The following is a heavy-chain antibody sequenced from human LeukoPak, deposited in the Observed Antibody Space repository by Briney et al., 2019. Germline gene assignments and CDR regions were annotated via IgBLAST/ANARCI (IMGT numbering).Heavy chain of an antibody. V-gene: IGHV3-48*03. CDR3: VRARLIRLENFFDY. CDR2: TSRGGSDI. J-gene: IGHJ4*02. D-gene: IGHD2-21*02. CDR1: GFTFSNHE. Sequence: GGSLRLSCATSGFTFSNHEMNWVRQAPGKGLEWVAYTSRGGSDISYADSVKGRFTISTDNSNSSLYLQMNSLRAEDTAVYFCVRARLIRLENFFDYWGQGTLVTVSS.